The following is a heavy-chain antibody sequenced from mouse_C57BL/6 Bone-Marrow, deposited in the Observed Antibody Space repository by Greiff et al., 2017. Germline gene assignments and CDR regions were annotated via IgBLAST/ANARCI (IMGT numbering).Heavy chain of an antibody. D-gene: IGHD3-3*01. CDR1: GFTFSSYA. J-gene: IGHJ4*01. CDR2: ISDGGSYT. V-gene: IGHV5-4*01. CDR3: ARDKGTGYYAMDY. Sequence: DVKLVESGGGLVKPGGSLKLSCAASGFTFSSYAMSWVRQTPEKRLEWVATISDGGSYTYYPDNVKGRFTIARDNAKNNRYLQMSHLKSEDTAMYYCARDKGTGYYAMDYWGQGTSVTVSS.